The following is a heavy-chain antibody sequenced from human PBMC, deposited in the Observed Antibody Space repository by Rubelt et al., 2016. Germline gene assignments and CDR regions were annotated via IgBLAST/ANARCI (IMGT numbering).Heavy chain of an antibody. CDR1: SYSISSGFY. Sequence: QVQLQESGPGLVKPSETLSLTCTVSSYSISSGFYWGCIRQPPGKGLEWIASILRSGTTYYNPSLQSRVTLSVAPSKNQSSLKLSSVTAADTAVYYWARELGDSSSGPRWYFDLWGRGTLVTVSS. D-gene: IGHD6-13*01. V-gene: IGHV4-38-2*02. CDR2: ILRSGTT. CDR3: ARELGDSSSGPRWYFDL. J-gene: IGHJ2*01.